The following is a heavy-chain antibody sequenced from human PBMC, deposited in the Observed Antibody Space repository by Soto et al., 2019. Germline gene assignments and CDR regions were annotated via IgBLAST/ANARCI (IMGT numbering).Heavy chain of an antibody. CDR1: GFTFSSYA. CDR2: ISGSGGST. V-gene: IGHV3-23*01. CDR3: AGGFGSFDY. Sequence: GGSLRLSCAASGFTFSSYAVSWVRQAPGKGLEWVSAISGSGGSTYYADSVKGRFTVSRDNSKNTLYLQMNSLRAEDTAVYYCAGGFGSFDYWGQGTLVTVPS. D-gene: IGHD3-16*01. J-gene: IGHJ4*02.